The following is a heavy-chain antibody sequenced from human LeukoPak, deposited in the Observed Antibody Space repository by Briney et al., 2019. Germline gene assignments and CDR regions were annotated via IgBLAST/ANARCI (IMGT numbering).Heavy chain of an antibody. D-gene: IGHD2-2*02. CDR1: GGSFSGYY. J-gene: IGHJ5*02. V-gene: IGHV4-34*01. Sequence: PSETLSLTCAVYGGSFSGYYWSWIRQPPGKGLEWIGEINHSGSTNYNPSLKSRVTISVDTSKNQFSLKLSSVTAADTAVYYCARGHHCSSTSCYISGYNWFDPRGQGTLVTVSS. CDR2: INHSGST. CDR3: ARGHHCSSTSCYISGYNWFDP.